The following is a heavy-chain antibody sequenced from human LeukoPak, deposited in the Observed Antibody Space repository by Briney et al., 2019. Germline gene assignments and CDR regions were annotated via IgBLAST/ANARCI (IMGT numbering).Heavy chain of an antibody. CDR1: GYTFTGYY. CDR2: INPNTGGT. D-gene: IGHD5-18*01. Sequence: ASVKVSCKASGYTFTGYYKHWVRQAPGQGLEWLGRINPNTGGTDDAQNFQGRVTMTRDTSMNTAHMELSRLRADDTAVYYCARDRSVYSYGEPLDHWGQGTLVIVSS. CDR3: ARDRSVYSYGEPLDH. J-gene: IGHJ4*02. V-gene: IGHV1-2*06.